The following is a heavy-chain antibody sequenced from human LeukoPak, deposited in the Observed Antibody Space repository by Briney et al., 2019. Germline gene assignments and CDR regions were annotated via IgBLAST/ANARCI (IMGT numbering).Heavy chain of an antibody. CDR1: GFTFKTHG. J-gene: IGHJ3*02. D-gene: IGHD2-15*01. CDR3: AKDRLLGIGGGSFREPRPDALNI. CDR2: ISASAGCP. V-gene: IGHV3-23*01. Sequence: GSLRLPCLVSGFTFKTHGLSRVRQTPGKGLEWVSAISASAGCPNYADSVKGRFTISRDNSKSTLYLQMNSLRVEDTAVYYCAKDRLLGIGGGSFREPRPDALNIWGHGTLVTVSS.